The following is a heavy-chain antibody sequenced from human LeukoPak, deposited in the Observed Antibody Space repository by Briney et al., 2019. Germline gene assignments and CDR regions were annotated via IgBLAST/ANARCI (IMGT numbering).Heavy chain of an antibody. Sequence: SETLSLTCTVSGGSISSSSYYWGWIRQPPGKGLEWIGTIYYSGSTYYNPSLKSRVTISVDTSKNQFSLKLTSVTAADTAVYYCARDPSPYDSSGNDAFDIWGQGTMVTVSS. CDR2: IYYSGST. CDR3: ARDPSPYDSSGNDAFDI. J-gene: IGHJ3*02. CDR1: GGSISSSSYY. D-gene: IGHD3-22*01. V-gene: IGHV4-39*07.